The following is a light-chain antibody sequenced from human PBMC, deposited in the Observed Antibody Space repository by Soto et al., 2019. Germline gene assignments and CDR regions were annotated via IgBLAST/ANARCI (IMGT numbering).Light chain of an antibody. J-gene: IGKJ1*01. CDR1: QSVSSK. CDR3: QQYNSWLWT. Sequence: EIVITQSPATLSVSPGEGATHSCRASQSVSSKLAWYQQKPGQAPRLLIYGASTRATGIPARFSGSGSGTEFTLIISSLQSEDSAVYYCQQYNSWLWTVGQGTKVDSK. V-gene: IGKV3-15*01. CDR2: GAS.